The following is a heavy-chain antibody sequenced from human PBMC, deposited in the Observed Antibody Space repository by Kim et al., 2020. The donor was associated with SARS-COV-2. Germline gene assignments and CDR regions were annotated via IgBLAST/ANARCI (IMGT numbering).Heavy chain of an antibody. J-gene: IGHJ6*02. V-gene: IGHV1-8*01. Sequence: ASVKVSCKASGYTFTSYDINWVRQATGQGLEWMGWMNPNSGNTGYAQKFQGRVTVTRNTSISTAYMELSSLRSEDTAVYYCARVSYYYDSSGYYSLLYYYYGMDVWGQGTTVTVSS. CDR3: ARVSYYYDSSGYYSLLYYYYGMDV. CDR2: MNPNSGNT. D-gene: IGHD3-22*01. CDR1: GYTFTSYD.